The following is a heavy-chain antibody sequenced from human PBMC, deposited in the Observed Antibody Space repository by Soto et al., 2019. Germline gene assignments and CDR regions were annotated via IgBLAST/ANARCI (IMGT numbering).Heavy chain of an antibody. J-gene: IGHJ6*02. D-gene: IGHD2-2*01. CDR1: GGSISSYY. CDR2: IYTSGST. Sequence: SETLSLTCTVSGGSISSYYWSWIRQPAGNGLEWIGRIYTSGSTNYNPSLKSRVTMSVDTSKNQFSLKLSSLTAADTAVYYCARDWDIVVVPAASDYYYYYGMDVWGQGTTVTVSS. V-gene: IGHV4-4*07. CDR3: ARDWDIVVVPAASDYYYYYGMDV.